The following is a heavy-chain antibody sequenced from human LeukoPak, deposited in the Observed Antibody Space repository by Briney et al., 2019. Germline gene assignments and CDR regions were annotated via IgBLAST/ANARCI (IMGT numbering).Heavy chain of an antibody. J-gene: IGHJ4*02. CDR2: IHISGST. CDR1: GGSISTYY. Sequence: SETLSLTCTVSGGSISTYYWTWIRQPAGKGLERIGRIHISGSTNNNPSLKSRVTMSVDTSKNQFSLKLSSVTAADTAVYYCARYSGSYSDWGQGILVTVSS. CDR3: ARYSGSYSD. D-gene: IGHD1-26*01. V-gene: IGHV4-4*07.